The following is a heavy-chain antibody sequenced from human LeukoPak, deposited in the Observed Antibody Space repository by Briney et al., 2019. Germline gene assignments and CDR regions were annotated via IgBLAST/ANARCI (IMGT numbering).Heavy chain of an antibody. CDR1: GLTFSTYD. J-gene: IGHJ6*02. D-gene: IGHD6-19*01. CDR2: IGLAGDT. Sequence: GGSLSLSCAASGLTFSTYDMHWVRQATGKVLEWFSAIGLAGDTYYPGSVKGRFTISRENAKNSLYLQMNSLRAGDTAVYYCARDRRSYSSGWSRYYGMDVWGQGTTVTVSS. V-gene: IGHV3-13*01. CDR3: ARDRRSYSSGWSRYYGMDV.